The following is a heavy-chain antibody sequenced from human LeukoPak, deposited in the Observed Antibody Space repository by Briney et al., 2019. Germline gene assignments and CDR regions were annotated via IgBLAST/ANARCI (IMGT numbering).Heavy chain of an antibody. CDR3: ARKSYSSGCSDC. Sequence: PGGSLRLSCAASGFTFSDHYMSWIRQAPGKGLEWVSYISSSSTYTNYADSVKGRFTISRDNAKNSLYLQMDSLRAEDTAVYYCARKSYSSGCSDCWGQGTLVTVSS. J-gene: IGHJ4*02. V-gene: IGHV3-11*03. CDR2: ISSSSTYT. D-gene: IGHD6-19*01. CDR1: GFTFSDHY.